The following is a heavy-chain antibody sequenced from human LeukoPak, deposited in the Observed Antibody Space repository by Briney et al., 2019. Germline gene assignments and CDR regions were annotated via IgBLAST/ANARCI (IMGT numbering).Heavy chain of an antibody. CDR2: ISYDGSNK. V-gene: IGHV3-30-3*01. CDR1: GFTFSSYW. Sequence: GGSLRLSCTASGFTFSSYWMSWVRQAPGKGLEWVAVISYDGSNKYYADSVKGRFTISRDNSKNTLYLQMNSLRAEDTAVYYCARDYCSSTSCYLVDYWGQGTLVTVSS. J-gene: IGHJ4*02. D-gene: IGHD2-2*01. CDR3: ARDYCSSTSCYLVDY.